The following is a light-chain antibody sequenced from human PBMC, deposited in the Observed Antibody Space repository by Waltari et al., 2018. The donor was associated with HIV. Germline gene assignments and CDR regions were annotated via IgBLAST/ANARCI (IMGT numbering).Light chain of an antibody. V-gene: IGKV1-33*01. J-gene: IGKJ5*01. CDR1: QDISNC. CDR2: DAS. CDR3: QQYDTFPIT. Sequence: IQMTQSPSSLSGSVGDRVTLTCQASQDISNCLNWYQQKPGKAPKLLIYDASNLQTGVPSRFSGSGSGTDFTLTISSLQPEDVATFYCQQYDTFPITFGQGTRLEIK.